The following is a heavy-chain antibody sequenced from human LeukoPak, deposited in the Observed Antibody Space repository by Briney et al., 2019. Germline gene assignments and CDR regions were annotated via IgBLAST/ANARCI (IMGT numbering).Heavy chain of an antibody. J-gene: IGHJ3*02. D-gene: IGHD5-12*01. CDR3: AREGRVATNAFDI. CDR1: GGSISSGDYY. Sequence: PSETLSLTCTVSGGSISSGDYYWSWIRQPPGKGLEWIGYIYYSGSTCYNPPLKSRVTISVDTSKNQFSLKLSSVTAADTAVYYCAREGRVATNAFDIWGQGTMVTVSS. V-gene: IGHV4-30-4*01. CDR2: IYYSGST.